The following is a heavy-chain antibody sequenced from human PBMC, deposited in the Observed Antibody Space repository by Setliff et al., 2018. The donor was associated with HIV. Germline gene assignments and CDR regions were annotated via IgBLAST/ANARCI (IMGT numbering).Heavy chain of an antibody. CDR1: GGSISSYY. V-gene: IGHV4-4*09. CDR3: ARDRHSSGLGSYGP. D-gene: IGHD3-10*01. Sequence: PSETLSLTCTVSGGSISSYYWSWIRQPPGKGLEWIGYIYTSGSTNYNPSLKSRVTISVDTSRNQFSLRVTSVTAADTAVYFCARDRHSSGLGSYGPWGPGILVTVSS. J-gene: IGHJ5*02. CDR2: IYTSGST.